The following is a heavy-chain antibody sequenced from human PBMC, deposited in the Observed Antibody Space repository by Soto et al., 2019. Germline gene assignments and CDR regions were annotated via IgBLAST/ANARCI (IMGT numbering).Heavy chain of an antibody. V-gene: IGHV4-4*02. CDR1: GGSISSGTW. D-gene: IGHD2-2*01. CDR3: ARRIPAAPNCFDP. Sequence: QVQLQESGPGLVKPSGTLSLTCAVSGGSISSGTWWSWVRQSPGRGLEWIGEIYHSGSPNYNPSLKSRVTMSVDKSKNLFSLSLSSVTAADSALYYCARRIPAAPNCFDPWGQGTLVTVSS. CDR2: IYHSGSP. J-gene: IGHJ5*02.